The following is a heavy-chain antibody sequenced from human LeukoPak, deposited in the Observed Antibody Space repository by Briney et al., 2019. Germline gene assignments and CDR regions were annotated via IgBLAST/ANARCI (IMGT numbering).Heavy chain of an antibody. CDR2: IYYSGST. V-gene: IGHV4-59*08. CDR3: ARFDGYNDY. CDR1: GFTFSGYA. D-gene: IGHD5-24*01. J-gene: IGHJ4*02. Sequence: GSLRLSCAASGFTFSGYAMSWIRQPPGKGLEWIGYIYYSGSTNYNPSLKSRVTILVDTSKNQFSLKLSSVTAADTAVYYCARFDGYNDYWGQGTLVTVSS.